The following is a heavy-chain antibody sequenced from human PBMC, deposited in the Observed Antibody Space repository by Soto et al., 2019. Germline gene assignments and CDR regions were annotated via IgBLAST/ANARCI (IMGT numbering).Heavy chain of an antibody. CDR1: GYSFTTYW. CDR2: IYPGDSDT. CDR3: ARTSYSSSADYYYYYGMDV. J-gene: IGHJ6*02. V-gene: IGHV5-51*01. D-gene: IGHD6-6*01. Sequence: GESLKISCKGSGYSFTTYWIGWGLQMPWKGLEWMGIIYPGDSDTRYSPSFQGQVTISADRSISTAYLQWSSLKASDTAMYYCARTSYSSSADYYYYYGMDVWGQGTTVTVSS.